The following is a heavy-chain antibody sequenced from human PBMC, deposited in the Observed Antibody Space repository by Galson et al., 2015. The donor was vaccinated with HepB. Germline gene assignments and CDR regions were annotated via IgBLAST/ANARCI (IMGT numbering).Heavy chain of an antibody. J-gene: IGHJ3*02. D-gene: IGHD2-2*01. Sequence: SLRLSCAASGFTFRNYAMSWVRQAPGKGLEWVSRMSGSVDNTYYSDSVKGRFTISRDNSKNTLYLQMNRLRAEDTAVYFCSKDHVPFDNVVVPGAPLADAFGIWGQGTMVTVSS. CDR3: SKDHVPFDNVVVPGAPLADAFGI. V-gene: IGHV3-23*01. CDR1: GFTFRNYA. CDR2: MSGSVDNT.